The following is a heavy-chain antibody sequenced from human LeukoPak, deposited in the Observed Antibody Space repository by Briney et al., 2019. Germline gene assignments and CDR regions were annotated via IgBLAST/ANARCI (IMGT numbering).Heavy chain of an antibody. D-gene: IGHD2-15*01. CDR1: GFTFSSYG. Sequence: GSLRLSSAASGFTFSSYGMHWVRPAPGKGLGWVAFIRYDVSNKYYTDSVKGRFTISRDNSKNTLYLQMNSLRVEDTSVYYCAQGDCSGGPCPGPLNWGQGTLVTVSS. CDR2: IRYDVSNK. V-gene: IGHV3-30*02. J-gene: IGHJ4*02. CDR3: AQGDCSGGPCPGPLN.